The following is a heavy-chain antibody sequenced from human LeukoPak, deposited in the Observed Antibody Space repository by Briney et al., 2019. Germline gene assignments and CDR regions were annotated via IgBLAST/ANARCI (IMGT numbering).Heavy chain of an antibody. V-gene: IGHV4-34*01. CDR1: GGSFSGYY. J-gene: IGHJ6*03. CDR2: INHSGST. D-gene: IGHD6-13*01. Sequence: SETLSLTCAVYGGSFSGYYWSWIRQPPGNGLEWIGEINHSGSTNYNPSLKSRVTISVDTSKNQFSLKLSSVTAADTAVYYCARDLSSSWAYYYYYYMDVWGKGTTVTVSS. CDR3: ARDLSSSWAYYYYYYMDV.